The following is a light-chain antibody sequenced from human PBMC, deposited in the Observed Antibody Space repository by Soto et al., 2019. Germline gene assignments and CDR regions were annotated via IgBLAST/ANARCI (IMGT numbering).Light chain of an antibody. CDR2: GAS. J-gene: IGKJ3*01. CDR1: QAVTSKF. V-gene: IGKV3-20*01. Sequence: EIVLTQSPGTLSLSPGDEATLSCKASQAVTSKFLAWYQQKPGQPPRLLILGASTRATGIADRFSGSGSGTDFTLTISRLEPEDFAVYYCQQYERGFTFGPGTKVDI. CDR3: QQYERGFT.